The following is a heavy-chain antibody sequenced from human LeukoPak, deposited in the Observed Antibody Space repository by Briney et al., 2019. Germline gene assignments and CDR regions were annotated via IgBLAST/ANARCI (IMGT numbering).Heavy chain of an antibody. CDR3: ARGFESSTSYVSDFDF. CDR2: IIPILDIT. V-gene: IGHV1-69*04. J-gene: IGHJ4*02. CDR1: GGTFSRYG. Sequence: GASVKVSCKASGGTFSRYGISWVRQAPGQGLEWMGRIIPILDITNYAQKFQGRVTITADKSTTTAYMELSSLRSEDTAVYFCARGFESSTSYVSDFDFWGQGSLVTVSS. D-gene: IGHD3-16*01.